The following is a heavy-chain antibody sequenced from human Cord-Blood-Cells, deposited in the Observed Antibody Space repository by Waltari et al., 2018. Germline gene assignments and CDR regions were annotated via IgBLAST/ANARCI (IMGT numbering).Heavy chain of an antibody. CDR2: INHSGST. CDR3: ARREANWGGEGNWFDP. D-gene: IGHD7-27*01. Sequence: QVQLQQWGAGLLKPSETLSLTCAVYGGSFSGYYWSWIRQPPGKGLEWIGEINHSGSTNDNPSLKRRVTIAVDTSKNQCSLKLSSVTAADTAVYYCARREANWGGEGNWFDPWGQGTLVTVSS. J-gene: IGHJ5*02. CDR1: GGSFSGYY. V-gene: IGHV4-34*01.